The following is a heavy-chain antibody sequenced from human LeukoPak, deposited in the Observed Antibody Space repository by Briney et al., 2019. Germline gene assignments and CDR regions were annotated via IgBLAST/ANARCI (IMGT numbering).Heavy chain of an antibody. Sequence: ASVKVSCKASGYTFTSYAMHWVRQAPGQRLEWMGWINAGNGNTKYSQKFQGRVTITRDTSASTAYMELSSLRSEDTAVYYCARSITMVRGVIISEAFDIWGQGTMVTVSS. CDR2: INAGNGNT. CDR1: GYTFTSYA. D-gene: IGHD3-10*01. J-gene: IGHJ3*02. CDR3: ARSITMVRGVIISEAFDI. V-gene: IGHV1-3*01.